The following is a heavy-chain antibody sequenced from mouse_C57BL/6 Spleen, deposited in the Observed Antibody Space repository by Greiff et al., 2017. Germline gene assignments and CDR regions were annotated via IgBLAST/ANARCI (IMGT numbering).Heavy chain of an antibody. CDR2: IHPNSGST. D-gene: IGHD2-4*01. Sequence: VQLQQPGAELVKPGASVKLSCKASGYTFTSYWMHWVKQRPGQGLEWIGMIHPNSGSTNYNEKFKSKATLTVDKSSSTAYMQLSSLTSEDSAVYYCARSESGDYGEYFDVWGTGTTVTVSS. J-gene: IGHJ1*03. V-gene: IGHV1-64*01. CDR3: ARSESGDYGEYFDV. CDR1: GYTFTSYW.